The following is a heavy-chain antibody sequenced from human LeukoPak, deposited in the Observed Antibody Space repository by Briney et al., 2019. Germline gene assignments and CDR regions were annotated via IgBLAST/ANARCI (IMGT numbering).Heavy chain of an antibody. Sequence: ASETLSLTCTVSGGSISSYYWSWIRQPPGKGLEWIGYLYYSGSTNYNPSLKSRVTISVDTSKNQFSLRLSSVTAADTAVYYCAGLAYCGGDCSPYAFDIWGQGTMVTVSS. CDR1: GGSISSYY. V-gene: IGHV4-59*08. CDR3: AGLAYCGGDCSPYAFDI. J-gene: IGHJ3*02. D-gene: IGHD2-21*02. CDR2: LYYSGST.